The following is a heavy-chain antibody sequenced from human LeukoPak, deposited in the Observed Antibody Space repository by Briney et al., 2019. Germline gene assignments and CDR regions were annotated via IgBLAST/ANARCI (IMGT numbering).Heavy chain of an antibody. CDR3: ARANFLYCSSSTCLFDY. CDR2: INPNDGDT. V-gene: IGHV1-2*02. CDR1: GYTFTAYY. D-gene: IGHD2-2*01. Sequence: ASVKVSCKASGYTFTAYYMNCLRQAPGQGFEWMGWINPNDGDTNYAQKFQGRLTMTRDTSISTAHMEVSRLRSDDTAVYYCARANFLYCSSSTCLFDYWGQGTLVTVSS. J-gene: IGHJ4*02.